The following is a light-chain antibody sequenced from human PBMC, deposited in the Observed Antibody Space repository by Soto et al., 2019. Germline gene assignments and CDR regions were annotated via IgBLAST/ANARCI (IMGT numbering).Light chain of an antibody. V-gene: IGKV1-39*01. Sequence: DIQMTQSPSSLSASVGDRVTITCRASQGVSAYLLWYQQTQGRAPKLLIYSASNLVSGVPSRFSGSGSRTNFTLTISSLQPEDSATYSGQQSYRTPHTFGQGTKLETK. CDR3: QQSYRTPHT. CDR2: SAS. J-gene: IGKJ2*01. CDR1: QGVSAY.